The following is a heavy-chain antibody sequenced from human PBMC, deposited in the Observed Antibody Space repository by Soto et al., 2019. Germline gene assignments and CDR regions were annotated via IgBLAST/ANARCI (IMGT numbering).Heavy chain of an antibody. Sequence: EVQLVESGGDLVQPGGSLRLSCTASGFTFSSYWMHWVRQAPGKGLVWVSRIDADGSYTTYADSVKGRFTISRDNATNTLYLQMNSLRVEDTAVYYCVRDPLDRNGYCPGGICYGYWGQGTLVTVSS. CDR3: VRDPLDRNGYCPGGICYGY. D-gene: IGHD2-8*02. V-gene: IGHV3-74*01. CDR2: IDADGSYT. J-gene: IGHJ4*02. CDR1: GFTFSSYW.